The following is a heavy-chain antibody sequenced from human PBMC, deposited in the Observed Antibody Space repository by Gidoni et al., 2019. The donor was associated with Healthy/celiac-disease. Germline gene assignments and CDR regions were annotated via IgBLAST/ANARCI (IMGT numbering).Heavy chain of an antibody. CDR1: GFTFGDYA. D-gene: IGHD6-19*01. J-gene: IGHJ4*02. CDR3: TREAMVVGPAGWLVHDY. CDR2: IRSKAYGGTT. Sequence: ASGFTFGDYAMSWFRQAPGKGLEWVGFIRSKAYGGTTEYAASVKGRFTISRDDSKSIAYLQMNSLKTEDTAVYYCTREAMVVGPAGWLVHDYWGQGTLVTVSS. V-gene: IGHV3-49*03.